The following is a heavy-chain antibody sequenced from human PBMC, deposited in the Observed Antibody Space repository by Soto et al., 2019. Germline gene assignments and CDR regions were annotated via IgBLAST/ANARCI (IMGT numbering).Heavy chain of an antibody. J-gene: IGHJ4*02. V-gene: IGHV4-31*03. CDR1: GGSISSGGYY. Sequence: QVQLQESGPGLVKPSQTLSLTCTVSGGSISSGGYYWSWIRQHPGKGLEWIGYIYYSGSTYYNPSLKSRVTISVHTSKNQFSLKLSSVTAAHTAVYYCASSSMVRGVITHVDSWGQGTLVTVSS. CDR2: IYYSGST. CDR3: ASSSMVRGVITHVDS. D-gene: IGHD3-10*01.